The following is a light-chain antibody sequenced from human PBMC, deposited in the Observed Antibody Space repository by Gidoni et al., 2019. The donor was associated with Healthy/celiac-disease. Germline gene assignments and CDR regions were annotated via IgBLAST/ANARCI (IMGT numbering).Light chain of an antibody. Sequence: QSALTQPPAASGSPGQSVTISCTGTSRDVGGYHYVSWYQQHPGTAPTRMIYEVSKRPSGVPERFSGYKSGNTSSLTVSVLQAEDEADYYCSSYAGSNNLVFGGGTKLTVL. J-gene: IGLJ3*02. CDR2: EVS. V-gene: IGLV2-8*01. CDR3: SSYAGSNNLV. CDR1: SRDVGGYHY.